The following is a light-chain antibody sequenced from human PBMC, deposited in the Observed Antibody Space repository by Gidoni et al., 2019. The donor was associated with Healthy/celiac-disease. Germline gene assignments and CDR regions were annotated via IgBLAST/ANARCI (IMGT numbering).Light chain of an antibody. CDR1: QSVSSSY. CDR2: GAS. Sequence: EIVLTQSPGTLSLSPGERATLSCRASQSVSSSYLAWYQQKPGQAPRLLIYGASSRATGIPDRFSGSESGTDFTLTISRLEPEDFAVYYCQQYGSSPRLTFXGXTKVEIK. J-gene: IGKJ4*01. CDR3: QQYGSSPRLT. V-gene: IGKV3-20*01.